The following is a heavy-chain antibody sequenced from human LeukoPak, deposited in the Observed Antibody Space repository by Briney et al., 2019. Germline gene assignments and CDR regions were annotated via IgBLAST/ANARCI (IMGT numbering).Heavy chain of an antibody. D-gene: IGHD4-17*01. Sequence: GGSLRLPCAASGFTFSSYAMSWVRQAPGKGLEWVSAISGSGGSTYYADSVKGRFTISRDNSNNTLYLQMNSLRAEDTAVYYCAKGRKRTTVTTFDYWGQGTLVTVSS. CDR2: ISGSGGST. J-gene: IGHJ4*02. CDR1: GFTFSSYA. V-gene: IGHV3-23*01. CDR3: AKGRKRTTVTTFDY.